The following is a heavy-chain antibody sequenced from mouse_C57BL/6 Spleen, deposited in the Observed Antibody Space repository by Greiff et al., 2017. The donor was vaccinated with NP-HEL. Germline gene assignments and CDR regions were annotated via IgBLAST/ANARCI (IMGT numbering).Heavy chain of an antibody. V-gene: IGHV1-76*01. D-gene: IGHD2-3*01. CDR3: ARGSYDGYTAWFAY. CDR1: GYTFTDYY. Sequence: QVHVKQSGAELVRPGASVKLSCKASGYTFTDYYINWVKQRPGQGLEWIARIYPGSGNTYYNEKFKGKATLTAEKSSSTAYMQLSSLTSEDSAVYFCARGSYDGYTAWFAYWGQGTLVTVSA. J-gene: IGHJ3*01. CDR2: IYPGSGNT.